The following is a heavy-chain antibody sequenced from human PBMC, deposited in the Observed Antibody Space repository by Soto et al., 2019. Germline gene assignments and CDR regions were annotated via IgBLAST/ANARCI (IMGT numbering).Heavy chain of an antibody. CDR1: GFTFSSYS. J-gene: IGHJ5*02. D-gene: IGHD6-19*01. Sequence: PGGSLRLSCAASGFTFSSYSMNWVRQAPGKGLEWVSSISSSSSYIYYADSVKGRFTISRDNAKNSLYLQMNSLRAEDTAVYYCARAVAGTRGWFDPWGQGTLVTVSS. V-gene: IGHV3-21*01. CDR3: ARAVAGTRGWFDP. CDR2: ISSSSSYI.